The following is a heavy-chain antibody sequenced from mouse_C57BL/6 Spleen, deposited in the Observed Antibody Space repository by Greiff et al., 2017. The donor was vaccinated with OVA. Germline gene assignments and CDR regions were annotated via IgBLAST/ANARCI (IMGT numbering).Heavy chain of an antibody. D-gene: IGHD4-1*01. Sequence: QVQLQQSGAELVKPGASVKLSCKASGYTFTIYWMHWVKQRPGQGLEWIGMIHPNSGSTNYNEKFKSKATLTVDKSSSTAYMQLSSLTSEDSAVYYCARENWDPFAYWGQGTLVTVSA. CDR2: IHPNSGST. J-gene: IGHJ3*01. CDR3: ARENWDPFAY. V-gene: IGHV1-64*01. CDR1: GYTFTIYW.